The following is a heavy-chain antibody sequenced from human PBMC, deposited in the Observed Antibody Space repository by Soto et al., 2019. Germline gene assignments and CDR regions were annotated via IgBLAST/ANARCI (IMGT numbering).Heavy chain of an antibody. J-gene: IGHJ4*02. Sequence: QVQLVQSGAEVMQPGASVKVSCKASGYTFTSYGINWVRQAPGQGLEWMGWISAYNGNTNYAQKVQGRVTMTTDTSTATAYMEVRSLRSDDTAVYFCARSRGTGLRWDFDYWGQGTLVTVSS. CDR1: GYTFTSYG. V-gene: IGHV1-18*01. CDR2: ISAYNGNT. CDR3: ARSRGTGLRWDFDY. D-gene: IGHD4-17*01.